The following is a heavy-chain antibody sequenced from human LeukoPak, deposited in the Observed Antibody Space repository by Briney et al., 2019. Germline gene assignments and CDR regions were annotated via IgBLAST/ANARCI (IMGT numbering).Heavy chain of an antibody. V-gene: IGHV3-23*01. Sequence: PGGSLRLSCGASGFTFSSNAMSWVRQAPGKGLEWVSSISDSGGNTYYADSVKGRFTISRDNSKNTLYLQVNSLRAEDTAVYYCARHPWIQVSEDGFDIWGQGTMVTVSS. CDR3: ARHPWIQVSEDGFDI. D-gene: IGHD5-18*01. CDR2: ISDSGGNT. J-gene: IGHJ3*02. CDR1: GFTFSSNA.